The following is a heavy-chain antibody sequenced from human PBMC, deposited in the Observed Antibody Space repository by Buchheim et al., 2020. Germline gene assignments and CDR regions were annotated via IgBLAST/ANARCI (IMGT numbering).Heavy chain of an antibody. Sequence: QVQLQQWGAGLLKPSETLSLTCAVYGGSFSGYYWSWIRQPPGKGLEWIGEINHSGSTNYNPSLKSRVTISVDTSKTQFSLKLSSVTAADTAVYYCARGRITIFGVVPFDYWGQGTL. J-gene: IGHJ4*02. D-gene: IGHD3-3*01. CDR2: INHSGST. CDR1: GGSFSGYY. V-gene: IGHV4-34*01. CDR3: ARGRITIFGVVPFDY.